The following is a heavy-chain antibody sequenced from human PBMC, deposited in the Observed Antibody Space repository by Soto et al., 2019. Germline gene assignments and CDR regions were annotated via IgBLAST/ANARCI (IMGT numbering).Heavy chain of an antibody. CDR3: ARENGNLGGYDLDWFDP. CDR2: INPSCGST. D-gene: IGHD3-22*01. V-gene: IGHV1-46*01. CDR1: GYTFPSYY. Sequence: SVEVSFQASGYTFPSYYKHWVRQAPAQGLEWMGIINPSCGSTSYAQKFQGRVTMSRDTSTSTVYMELSSLRSEDTAVYYCARENGNLGGYDLDWFDPWGQGTLVTVSS. J-gene: IGHJ5*02.